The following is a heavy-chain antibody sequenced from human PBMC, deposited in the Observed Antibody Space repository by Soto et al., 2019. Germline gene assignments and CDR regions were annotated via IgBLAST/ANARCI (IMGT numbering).Heavy chain of an antibody. V-gene: IGHV3-30-3*01. Sequence: PGGSLRLFCAASGFTFSSYAMHGVRQAPGKGLEWVAVISYDGSNKYDADSVKGRFTIARDNSKNTLYLQMNSLRAEDTAVYYRGRGGYSSSSWYYYYNGMAVGGQGPRATVS. CDR2: ISYDGSNK. J-gene: IGHJ6*02. D-gene: IGHD6-6*01. CDR3: GRGGYSSSSWYYYYNGMAV. CDR1: GFTFSSYA.